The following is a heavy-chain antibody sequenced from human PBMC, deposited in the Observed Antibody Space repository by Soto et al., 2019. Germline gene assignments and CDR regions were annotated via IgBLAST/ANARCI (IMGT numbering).Heavy chain of an antibody. CDR3: ASLWNGYFDY. J-gene: IGHJ4*02. D-gene: IGHD1-1*01. CDR1: GGSFSGYY. CDR2: INHSGST. V-gene: IGHV4-34*01. Sequence: QVQLQQWGAGLLKPSETLSLTCAVYGGSFSGYYWSWIRQPPGKGLEWIGEINHSGSTNYNPSLKRRVTLSVDTSKNQFSLKLRSVTAADTAVYYCASLWNGYFDYWGQGTLVTVSS.